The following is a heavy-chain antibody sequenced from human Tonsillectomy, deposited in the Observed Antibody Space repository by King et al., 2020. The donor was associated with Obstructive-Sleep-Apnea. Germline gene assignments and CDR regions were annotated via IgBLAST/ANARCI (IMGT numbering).Heavy chain of an antibody. V-gene: IGHV4-4*07. J-gene: IGHJ4*02. Sequence: VQLQESGPGLVKPSETLSLTCTVSGGSISSYYWSWILQPAGKGLEWIGRIYTSGSPNYNPSLKSRVTMSGDTSKNQFSLKLCSGTAADPAVYYCARGGTWKTYYFDYWGQGTLVTVSS. CDR1: GGSISSYY. CDR3: ARGGTWKTYYFDY. CDR2: IYTSGSP. D-gene: IGHD1-1*01.